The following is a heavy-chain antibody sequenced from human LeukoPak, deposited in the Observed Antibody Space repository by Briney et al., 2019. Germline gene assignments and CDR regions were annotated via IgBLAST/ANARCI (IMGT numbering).Heavy chain of an antibody. D-gene: IGHD3-10*01. Sequence: SETLSLTCAVYGGSFSGYYWSWIRQPPGKGLEWIGEINHSGSTNYNPSLKSRVTISVDTSKNQFSLKLSSVTAADTAVYYCARGEGSYYYGSGSYLPFNYFDYWGQGTLVTVSS. V-gene: IGHV4-34*01. J-gene: IGHJ4*02. CDR3: ARGEGSYYYGSGSYLPFNYFDY. CDR1: GGSFSGYY. CDR2: INHSGST.